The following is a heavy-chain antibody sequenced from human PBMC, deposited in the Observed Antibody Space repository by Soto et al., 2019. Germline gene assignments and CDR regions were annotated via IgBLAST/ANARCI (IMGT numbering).Heavy chain of an antibody. Sequence: PGESLKISCKGSGYSFTSYWIGWVRQMPGKGLEWMGIIYPGDSDTRYSPSFQGQVTISADKSISTAYLQWSSLKASDTAMYYCARHVDGGYDYVWGSYRYGFFDYWGQGTLVTVSS. CDR3: ARHVDGGYDYVWGSYRYGFFDY. J-gene: IGHJ4*02. V-gene: IGHV5-51*01. D-gene: IGHD3-16*02. CDR1: GYSFTSYW. CDR2: IYPGDSDT.